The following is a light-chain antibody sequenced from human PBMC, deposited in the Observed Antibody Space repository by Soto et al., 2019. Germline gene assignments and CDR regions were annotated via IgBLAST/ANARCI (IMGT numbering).Light chain of an antibody. V-gene: IGKV3-20*01. CDR1: QSVDSSF. J-gene: IGKJ1*01. Sequence: EIVLTQSPGSLSLSPGERATLSCRASQSVDSSFFAWYQQKPGQAPRLLIYGASNRATGIPDRFSGRGSGTDFTLTITGLQPEDFAVYYCQQYVSSVTFGQGTKVEI. CDR2: GAS. CDR3: QQYVSSVT.